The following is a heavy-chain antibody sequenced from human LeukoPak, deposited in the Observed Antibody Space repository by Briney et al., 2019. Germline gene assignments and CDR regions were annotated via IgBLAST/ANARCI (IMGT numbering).Heavy chain of an antibody. CDR1: GFTFSSYA. CDR3: AKDHGDYVSRDY. D-gene: IGHD4-17*01. V-gene: IGHV3-23*01. CDR2: ISGSGGST. J-gene: IGHJ4*02. Sequence: GGSLRLSCAASGFTFSSYAMSWVRQAPWKGLEWVSAISGSGGSTYYADSVKGRFTISRDNSKNTLYLQMNSLRAEDTAVYYCAKDHGDYVSRDYWGQGTLVTVSS.